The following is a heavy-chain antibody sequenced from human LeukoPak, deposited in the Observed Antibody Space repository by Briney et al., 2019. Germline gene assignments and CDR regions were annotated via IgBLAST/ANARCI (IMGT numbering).Heavy chain of an antibody. CDR1: VGTFSSYA. Sequence: GSSVKVSCKASVGTFSSYAISWVRQAPGQGLEWMGGIIPIFGTANYAQKFQGRVTITADESTSTAYMELSSLRSEDTAVYYCAREVAAAGYYFDYWGQGTLVTVSS. D-gene: IGHD6-13*01. J-gene: IGHJ4*02. CDR3: AREVAAAGYYFDY. CDR2: IIPIFGTA. V-gene: IGHV1-69*01.